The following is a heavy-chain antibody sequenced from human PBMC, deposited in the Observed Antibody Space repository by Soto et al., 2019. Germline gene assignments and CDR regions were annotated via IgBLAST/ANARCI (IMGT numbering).Heavy chain of an antibody. CDR3: ARDPVRGDDYNFDY. D-gene: IGHD3-10*01. J-gene: IGHJ4*02. CDR1: GFIFSSYW. CDR2: IRPDGSAS. V-gene: IGHV3-7*01. Sequence: PGGSLRLSCAASGFIFSSYWMTWLRQAPGKGLEWVANIRPDGSASNYVDSVRGRFTISRDNAKNSLYLQMNSLRAEDTAVYYCARDPVRGDDYNFDYWGQGTLVTVSS.